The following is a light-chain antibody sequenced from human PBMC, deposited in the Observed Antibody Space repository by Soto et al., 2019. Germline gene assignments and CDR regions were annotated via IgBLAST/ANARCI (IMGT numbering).Light chain of an antibody. J-gene: IGKJ5*01. CDR1: QDISNY. CDR3: QQYSNLIT. Sequence: DIQMTQSPSSLSASVGDRVNITCQASQDISNYLNWYQQKPGKAPKLLIYDASNLETGVPSRFSGRGSGTYFSFTISSLQPEDFATYYCQQYSNLITFGQGTRLEIK. V-gene: IGKV1-33*01. CDR2: DAS.